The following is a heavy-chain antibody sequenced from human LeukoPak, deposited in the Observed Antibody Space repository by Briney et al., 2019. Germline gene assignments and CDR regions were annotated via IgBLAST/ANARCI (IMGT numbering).Heavy chain of an antibody. CDR2: ISVYNGNT. Sequence: GASVKVSCKASGYTFTSYGISWVRQAPGQGLEWIGWISVYNGNTNYAQKFQGRVTMTTETSTNTAYMELRSLRSDDTAVYYCARDRDVVWALSTVRGDFDIWGQGTMVTVSS. CDR3: ARDRDVVWALSTVRGDFDI. V-gene: IGHV1-18*01. CDR1: GYTFTSYG. J-gene: IGHJ3*02. D-gene: IGHD4-17*01.